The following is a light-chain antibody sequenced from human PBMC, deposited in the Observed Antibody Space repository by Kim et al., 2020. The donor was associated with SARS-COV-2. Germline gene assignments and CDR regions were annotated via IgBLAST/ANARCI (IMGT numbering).Light chain of an antibody. CDR3: GSVVGNNNFV. V-gene: IGLV2-8*01. CDR1: SGDAGGYNY. J-gene: IGLJ1*01. CDR2: EVT. Sequence: VPISFTGTSGDAGGYNYFSLYQHHPGKAPKLMIYEVTKRPSGVPVRFSRSKSGNTASLTVSELQAEDEADYYCGSVVGNNNFVFGTGTKVTVL.